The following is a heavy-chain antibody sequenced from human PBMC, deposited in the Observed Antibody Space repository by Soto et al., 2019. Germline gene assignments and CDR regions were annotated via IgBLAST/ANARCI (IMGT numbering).Heavy chain of an antibody. J-gene: IGHJ4*02. V-gene: IGHV4-59*12. CDR2: IYYSGST. CDR1: GGSISSYY. Sequence: QVQLQESGPGLVKPSETLSLTCTVSGGSISSYYWSWIRQPPGKGLEWIGYIYYSGSTNYNPSLKSRVTISVDTSKNQFSLQLSSVTAADTAVYYCARAWGDLFDYWGQGTLVTVSS. D-gene: IGHD3-16*01. CDR3: ARAWGDLFDY.